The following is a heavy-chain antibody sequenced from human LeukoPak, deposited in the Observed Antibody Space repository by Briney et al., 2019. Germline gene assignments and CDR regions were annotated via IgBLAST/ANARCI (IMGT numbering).Heavy chain of an antibody. V-gene: IGHV3-30*13. CDR3: ARDWFESGWHLDY. CDR2: ISKDGSHE. Sequence: EGSLRLSCAASGFTFSSFGMHWVRQAPGKGLEWVSLISKDGSHEFYADSVKGRFTISRDNFKNSLFLDMTSLGPEDTAVYYCARDWFESGWHLDYWGQGALVTVSS. D-gene: IGHD6-19*01. J-gene: IGHJ4*02. CDR1: GFTFSSFG.